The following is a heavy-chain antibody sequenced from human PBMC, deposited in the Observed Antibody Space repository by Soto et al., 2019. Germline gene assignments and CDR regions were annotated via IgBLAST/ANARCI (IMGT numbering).Heavy chain of an antibody. V-gene: IGHV1-24*01. CDR3: ATASSGWYSVY. J-gene: IGHJ4*02. CDR2: VNPEDGKT. D-gene: IGHD6-19*01. Sequence: ASVKVSCKASGGTFTSYAIIWVRQAPGKGLEWMGGVNPEDGKTIYAQKFQGRVTMTEDTSTDTAYMELSSLRSEDTAVYYCATASSGWYSVYWGQGTLVTVSS. CDR1: GGTFTSYA.